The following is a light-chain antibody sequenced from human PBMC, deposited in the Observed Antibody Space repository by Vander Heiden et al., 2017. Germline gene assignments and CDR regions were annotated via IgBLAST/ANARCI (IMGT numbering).Light chain of an antibody. CDR3: GVWDDRVNGLM. CDR2: SSI. Sequence: QSVLTQQPSASGTPGQRVTISCSGGSSNIGRNSVNWYQQLPVTAPKLVIHSSIQRPSGVPDRFSASKSGTSASLAISGLHSEDGADYYCGVWDDRVNGLMFGGGTKLTVL. V-gene: IGLV1-44*01. J-gene: IGLJ3*02. CDR1: SSNIGRNS.